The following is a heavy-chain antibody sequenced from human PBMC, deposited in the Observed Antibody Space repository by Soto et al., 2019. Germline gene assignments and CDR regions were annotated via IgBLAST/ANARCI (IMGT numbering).Heavy chain of an antibody. CDR2: IYPGDSDT. CDR3: ARLYHFDTRARSNGDFDS. D-gene: IGHD3-22*01. Sequence: PGESLKISFQGSGYSFSSYWICWVRQMPVKGPEWMGIIYPGDSDTRYSPSFQGKVTISADKSISTAYLQWGSLKAADTAIYYCARLYHFDTRARSNGDFDSWGQGTLVTVSS. J-gene: IGHJ4*02. CDR1: GYSFSSYW. V-gene: IGHV5-51*01.